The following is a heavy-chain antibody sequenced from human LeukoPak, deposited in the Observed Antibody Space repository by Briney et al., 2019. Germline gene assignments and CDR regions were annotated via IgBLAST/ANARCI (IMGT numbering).Heavy chain of an antibody. CDR1: GDSISSGSYC. CDR3: VGLVVPGWFDP. J-gene: IGHJ5*02. Sequence: SETLSLTCSVSGDSISSGSYCWSWIRQPAGKGLEWIGRIYTNGNTYYNPSLNSRVTISVDTSKNQFSLKLSSVIATDTAVYYCVGLVVPGWFDPWGQGTLVTVSS. V-gene: IGHV4-61*02. D-gene: IGHD2-15*01. CDR2: IYTNGNT.